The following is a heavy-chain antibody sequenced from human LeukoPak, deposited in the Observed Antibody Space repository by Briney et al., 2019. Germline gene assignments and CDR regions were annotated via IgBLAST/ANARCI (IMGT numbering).Heavy chain of an antibody. D-gene: IGHD3-22*01. J-gene: IGHJ4*02. CDR1: GFTFSSYG. CDR3: ARDQGYYDSSGYPQCFDY. V-gene: IGHV3-33*01. CDR2: IRYDGSNK. Sequence: GGSLRLSCAASGFTFSSYGMHWVRQAPGKGLEWVAVIRYDGSNKYYADSVKGRFTISRDNSKNTLYLQMNSLRAEDTAVYYCARDQGYYDSSGYPQCFDYWGQGTLVTVSS.